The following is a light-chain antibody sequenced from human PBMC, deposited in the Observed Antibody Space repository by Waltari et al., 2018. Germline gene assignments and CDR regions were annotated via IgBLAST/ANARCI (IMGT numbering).Light chain of an antibody. Sequence: QSVLTQPPSASEPPGQRVTIPCSGSSSNIGTYYLYWYQQLPGTAPKLLIYRNDQRPSGVPDRFSGSKSGTSASLAISGLRSEDEADYYCATWDDTLNMVFGGGTKLTVL. CDR1: SSNIGTYY. V-gene: IGLV1-47*01. J-gene: IGLJ2*01. CDR3: ATWDDTLNMV. CDR2: RND.